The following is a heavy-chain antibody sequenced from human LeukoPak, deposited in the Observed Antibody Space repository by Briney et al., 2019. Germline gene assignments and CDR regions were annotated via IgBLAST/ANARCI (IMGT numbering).Heavy chain of an antibody. CDR1: GFTFSSYA. CDR3: ARGRQVSSIAARGQGFDY. J-gene: IGHJ4*02. V-gene: IGHV3-30*04. D-gene: IGHD6-6*01. Sequence: GGSLRLSCAASGFTFSSYAMHWVRQAPGKGLEWVAVISYDGSNKYYADSVKGRFTISRDNSKNTLYLQMNSLRAEDTAVYYCARGRQVSSIAARGQGFDYWGQGTLVTVSS. CDR2: ISYDGSNK.